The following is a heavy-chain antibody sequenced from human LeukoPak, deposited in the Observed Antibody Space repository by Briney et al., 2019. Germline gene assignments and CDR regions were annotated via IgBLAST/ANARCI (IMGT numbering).Heavy chain of an antibody. Sequence: GGSLRLSCAASGFTFSRYEMNWVRQAPGKGLEWVSYITSSGSTIYYADSVKGRFTTSRDNAKNSLYLQMNTLRAEDTAVYYCARVTYSSLDYWGQGTLVTVSS. D-gene: IGHD4-11*01. CDR1: GFTFSRYE. CDR3: ARVTYSSLDY. V-gene: IGHV3-48*03. CDR2: ITSSGSTI. J-gene: IGHJ4*02.